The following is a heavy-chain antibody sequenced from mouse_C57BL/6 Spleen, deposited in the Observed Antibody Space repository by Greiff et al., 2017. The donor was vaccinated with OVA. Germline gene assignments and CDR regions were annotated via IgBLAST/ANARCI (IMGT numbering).Heavy chain of an antibody. Sequence: QVQLQQSGAELVKPGASVKISCKASGYAFSSYWMNWVKQRHGTGLEWIGQIYHGDGDTNYNGNFKGKATLTADKSSSTAYMQLSSLTSEDSAVYFCARSHDYDGYVAYWGQGTLVTVSA. CDR2: IYHGDGDT. CDR3: ARSHDYDGYVAY. D-gene: IGHD1-2*01. J-gene: IGHJ3*01. V-gene: IGHV1-80*01. CDR1: GYAFSSYW.